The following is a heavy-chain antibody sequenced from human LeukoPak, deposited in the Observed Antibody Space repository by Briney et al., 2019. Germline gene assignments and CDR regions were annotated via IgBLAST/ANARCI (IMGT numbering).Heavy chain of an antibody. D-gene: IGHD6-19*01. CDR1: GFTFSSYS. CDR3: AKDLESSGWYSRGAFDI. CDR2: ISYDGSNK. V-gene: IGHV3-30*18. Sequence: PGGSLRLSCAASGFTFSSYSMHWVRQAPGKGLEWVAVISYDGSNKYYADSVKGRFTISRDNSKNTLYLQMNSLRAEDTAVYYCAKDLESSGWYSRGAFDIWGQGTMVTVSS. J-gene: IGHJ3*02.